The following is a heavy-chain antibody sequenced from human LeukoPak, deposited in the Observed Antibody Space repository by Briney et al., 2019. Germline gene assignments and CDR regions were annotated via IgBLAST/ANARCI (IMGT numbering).Heavy chain of an antibody. Sequence: PSETLSLTCTVSGVSISSSNSYWGWIRQPPGKGLEWIGSIYYSGNTYYNASLKSRVTISVDTSKNQFSLKLSSVTAADTAVYYCARNTEMYYYGSGSFRRGSFDYWGQGTLVTVSS. CDR1: GVSISSSNSY. D-gene: IGHD3-10*01. V-gene: IGHV4-39*07. CDR2: IYYSGNT. CDR3: ARNTEMYYYGSGSFRRGSFDY. J-gene: IGHJ4*02.